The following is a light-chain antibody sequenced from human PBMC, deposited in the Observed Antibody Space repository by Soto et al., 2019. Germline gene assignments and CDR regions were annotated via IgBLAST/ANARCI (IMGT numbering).Light chain of an antibody. J-gene: IGKJ1*01. CDR1: QTISSW. CDR2: KAS. V-gene: IGKV1-5*03. Sequence: DMQMTQYPSTLSGSVGDRVTITRRASQTISSWLAWYQQKPGKAPKLLIYKASTLKSGVPSRFSGSGSGTEFTLTISSLQPDDFATYYCQHYNSYSEAFGQGTKVDIK. CDR3: QHYNSYSEA.